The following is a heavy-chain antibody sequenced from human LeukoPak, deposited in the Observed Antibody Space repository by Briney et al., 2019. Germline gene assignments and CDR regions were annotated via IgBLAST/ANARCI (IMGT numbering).Heavy chain of an antibody. CDR3: ARYPPDDF. J-gene: IGHJ4*02. V-gene: IGHV1-2*02. Sequence: ASLKVSCKASGYSFTGYYLHWVRQAPGQGLEWMGWINPYSGSTTYAQQFQGRVTMTRDTANTTVYMELNRLTSDDTAVYYCARYPPDDFWGQGTLVTVS. D-gene: IGHD1-14*01. CDR2: INPYSGST. CDR1: GYSFTGYY.